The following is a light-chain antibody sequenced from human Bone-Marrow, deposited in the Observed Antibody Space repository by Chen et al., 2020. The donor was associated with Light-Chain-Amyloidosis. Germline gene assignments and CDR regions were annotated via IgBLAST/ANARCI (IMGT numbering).Light chain of an antibody. CDR3: STVTSSSSYV. Sequence: QSALTQPASVSGSPGQSITISCTGTSGDVGTYNYVSWYQQHPGKAPKVMIYAVSNRPSGVSNRFAGSKSGNTATLTISGLQAEDEADYYCSTVTSSSSYVFGPGTKVTVL. CDR2: AVS. CDR1: SGDVGTYNY. V-gene: IGLV2-14*01. J-gene: IGLJ1*01.